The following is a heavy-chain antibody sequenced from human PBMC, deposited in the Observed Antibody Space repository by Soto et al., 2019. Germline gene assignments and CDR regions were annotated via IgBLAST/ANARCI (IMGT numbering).Heavy chain of an antibody. J-gene: IGHJ5*02. CDR2: ISSSSSYI. CDR1: GFTFSSYS. CDR3: ARRVVVVVAASNWFDP. Sequence: EVQLVESGGGLVKPGGSLRLSCAASGFTFSSYSMNWVRQAPGKGLEWVSSISSSSSYIYYADSVKGRFTISRDNAKNSLYLQMNSLRAEDTAVYYCARRVVVVVAASNWFDPWGQGTLVTVSS. V-gene: IGHV3-21*01. D-gene: IGHD2-15*01.